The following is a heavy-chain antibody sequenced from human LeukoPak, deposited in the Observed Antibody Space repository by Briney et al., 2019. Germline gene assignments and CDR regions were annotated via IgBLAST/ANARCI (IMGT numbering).Heavy chain of an antibody. J-gene: IGHJ4*02. Sequence: GGSLRLSCAASGFTVGSSFMTWVRQAPGKGLQWVSVIFSDGTTYYTDSVKGRFTISRDNSKNTLYLQMNSLRAEDTGIYYCAKTKVPSYYGSGSYVDYWGQGTLVTVSS. V-gene: IGHV3-53*01. CDR3: AKTKVPSYYGSGSYVDY. D-gene: IGHD3-10*01. CDR1: GFTVGSSF. CDR2: IFSDGTT.